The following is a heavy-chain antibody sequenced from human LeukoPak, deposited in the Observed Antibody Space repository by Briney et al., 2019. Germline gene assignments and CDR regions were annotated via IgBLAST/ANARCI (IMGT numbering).Heavy chain of an antibody. CDR2: IYHSGST. CDR3: AREAWGYDDSSGFVLTEFDD. CDR1: GGSMSSYY. D-gene: IGHD3-22*01. Sequence: SETLSLTCSVSGGSMSSYYWSWIRQSPGKGLEWIGYIYHSGSTDYNSSLKSRVTISEDTSKKQFSLKVSSVTAADTAVYYCAREAWGYDDSSGFVLTEFDDWGQGTLVTVSS. V-gene: IGHV4-59*01. J-gene: IGHJ4*02.